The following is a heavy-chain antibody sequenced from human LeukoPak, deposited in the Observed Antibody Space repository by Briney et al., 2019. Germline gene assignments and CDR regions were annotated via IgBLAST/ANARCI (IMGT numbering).Heavy chain of an antibody. CDR2: FYYTGCT. CDR1: GGSISTSSYY. J-gene: IGHJ4*02. D-gene: IGHD1-26*01. V-gene: IGHV4-39*01. CDR3: AIPQYGGKVFVY. Sequence: SSETLSLTCTVSGGSISTSSYYWGWIRQPPGKGLEWIGNFYYTGCTYYNPSLKSRITISVDTSKYPFSLKLSSVTAAVSAFSYCAIPQYGGKVFVYWGQETLVTASS.